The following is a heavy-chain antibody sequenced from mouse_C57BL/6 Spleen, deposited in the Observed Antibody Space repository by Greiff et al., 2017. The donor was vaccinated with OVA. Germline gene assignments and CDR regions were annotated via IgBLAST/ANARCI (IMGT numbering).Heavy chain of an antibody. V-gene: IGHV3-6*01. Sequence: DVKLVESGPGLVKPSQSLSLTCSVTGYSITSGYYWNWIRQFPGNKLEWMGYISYDGSNNYNPSLKNRISITRDTSKNQFFLKLNSVTTEDTATYYCARERTGTVAYWGQGTLVTVSA. D-gene: IGHD4-1*01. CDR3: ARERTGTVAY. CDR1: GYSITSGYY. CDR2: ISYDGSN. J-gene: IGHJ3*01.